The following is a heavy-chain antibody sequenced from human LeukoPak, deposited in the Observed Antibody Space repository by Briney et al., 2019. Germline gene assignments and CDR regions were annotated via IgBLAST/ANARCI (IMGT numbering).Heavy chain of an antibody. D-gene: IGHD5-18*01. CDR2: INPDGTTT. Sequence: PGGSLRLSCAASGFTFSTYAMSWVRQAPGKGLVWVSHINPDGTTTNYADSVKGRFTISRDNAKNSLYLQMNSLRAEDTAVYYCARDLASGYSSSRGYWGQGTLVTVSS. V-gene: IGHV3-74*01. CDR1: GFTFSTYA. J-gene: IGHJ4*02. CDR3: ARDLASGYSSSRGY.